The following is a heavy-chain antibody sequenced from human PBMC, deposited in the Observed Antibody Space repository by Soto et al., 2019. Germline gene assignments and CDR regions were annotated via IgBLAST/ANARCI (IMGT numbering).Heavy chain of an antibody. CDR1: GYTFTSYG. V-gene: IGHV1-18*01. J-gene: IGHJ5*02. Sequence: QVQLVQSGAEVKKPGASVKVSCKASGYTFTSYGISWVRQAPGQGLEWMGWISAYNGNTNYAQKLQGRVTMTTDTSTSTAYIELRSLRSDDTAVYYCAREVDSSGYYLNWFDPWGQGTLVTVSS. D-gene: IGHD3-22*01. CDR3: AREVDSSGYYLNWFDP. CDR2: ISAYNGNT.